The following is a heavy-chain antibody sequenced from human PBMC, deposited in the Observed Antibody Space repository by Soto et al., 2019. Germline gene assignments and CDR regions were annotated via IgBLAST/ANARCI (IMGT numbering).Heavy chain of an antibody. J-gene: IGHJ5*02. Sequence: QVQLQESGPGLVKPSQTLSLTCTVSGGSISSGGYYLSWIRQHPGKGLEGIGYIYYSGSTYYNPSLKSRVTISVDTCKNQFSLKLSSVTAADTAVYYCARVRYCSGGSCYPRFDPWGQGTLVTVSS. CDR3: ARVRYCSGGSCYPRFDP. V-gene: IGHV4-31*03. CDR1: GGSISSGGYY. CDR2: IYYSGST. D-gene: IGHD2-15*01.